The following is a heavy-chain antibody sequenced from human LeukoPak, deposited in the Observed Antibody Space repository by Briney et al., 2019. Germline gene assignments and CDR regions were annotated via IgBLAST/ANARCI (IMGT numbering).Heavy chain of an antibody. D-gene: IGHD5-12*01. CDR1: GFTFSSYA. Sequence: QPGGSLRLSCAASGFTFSSYAMSWVRQAPGKGLEWVSAISGSGGSSYYADSVKGRFTISRDNSKNTLYLQMNSLRAEDTAVYYCAKGGVRGYDFDYWGQGTLVTVSS. CDR2: ISGSGGSS. J-gene: IGHJ4*02. V-gene: IGHV3-23*01. CDR3: AKGGVRGYDFDY.